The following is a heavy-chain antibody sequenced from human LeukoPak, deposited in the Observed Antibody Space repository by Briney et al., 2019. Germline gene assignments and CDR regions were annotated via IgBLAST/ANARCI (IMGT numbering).Heavy chain of an antibody. CDR2: ISGSGGST. D-gene: IGHD3-22*01. J-gene: IGHJ4*02. V-gene: IGHV3-23*01. CDR1: GFTFSSYA. CDR3: AKDMAVYYDSSGYCFDY. Sequence: GGSLRLSCAASGFTFSSYAMSWVRQAPGKGLEWVSAISGSGGSTYYADSVKGRFTISRDNAKNSLYLQMNSLRAEDTALYYCAKDMAVYYDSSGYCFDYWGQGTLVTVSS.